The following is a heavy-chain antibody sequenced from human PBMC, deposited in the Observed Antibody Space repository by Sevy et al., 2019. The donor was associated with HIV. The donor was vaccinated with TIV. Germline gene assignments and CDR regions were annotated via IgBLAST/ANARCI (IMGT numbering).Heavy chain of an antibody. D-gene: IGHD3-10*01. CDR3: VRDSGSYSLFDY. Sequence: GGSLRLSCTASGFTFSKSWMHWVRQVPGKGLQWVSRVKTDGSGTICADSVKGRFIISRDNAKNTVYLQMNSLRAEDTAVYFCVRDSGSYSLFDYWGQGTLGTVSS. CDR1: GFTFSKSW. V-gene: IGHV3-74*01. J-gene: IGHJ4*02. CDR2: VKTDGSGT.